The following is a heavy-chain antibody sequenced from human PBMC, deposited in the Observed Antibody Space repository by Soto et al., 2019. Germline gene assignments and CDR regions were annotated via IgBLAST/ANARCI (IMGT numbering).Heavy chain of an antibody. CDR2: IIPIFGTA. CDR3: ATVRPNITMIVVAHAFDI. Sequence: ASVKVSCKASGGTFSSYAISWVRQAPGQGLEWMGGIIPIFGTANYAQKFQGRVTITADKSTSTAYMELSSLRSEDTAVYYCATVRPNITMIVVAHAFDIWGQGTMVTVSS. CDR1: GGTFSSYA. V-gene: IGHV1-69*06. J-gene: IGHJ3*02. D-gene: IGHD3-22*01.